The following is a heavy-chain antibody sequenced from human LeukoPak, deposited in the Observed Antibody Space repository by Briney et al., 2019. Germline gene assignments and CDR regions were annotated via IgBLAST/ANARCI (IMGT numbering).Heavy chain of an antibody. Sequence: GGSLRLSCAASGFTFSNAWMSWVRQAPGKGLEWVGRIKSRTDGGTTDYAAPVKGRFTISRDDSKNTLYLQMNSLKTEDTAVYYCTTDVLERRTYYFGYWGQGTLVNVSS. V-gene: IGHV3-15*01. CDR3: TTDVLERRTYYFGY. CDR2: IKSRTDGGTT. J-gene: IGHJ4*02. D-gene: IGHD1-1*01. CDR1: GFTFSNAW.